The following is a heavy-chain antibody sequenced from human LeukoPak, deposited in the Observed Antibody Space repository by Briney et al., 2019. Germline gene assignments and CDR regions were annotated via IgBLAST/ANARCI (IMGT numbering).Heavy chain of an antibody. V-gene: IGHV4-59*08. CDR3: ARHSIVGQWLVPFDY. CDR1: GGSISSYY. Sequence: SETLSLTCTVSGGSISSYYWSWIRQPPGKGLEGIGYIYYSGSTNYNPSLKSRVTISVDTSKNQFSLKLSSVTAADTAVYYCARHSIVGQWLVPFDYWGQGTLVTVSS. J-gene: IGHJ4*02. D-gene: IGHD6-19*01. CDR2: IYYSGST.